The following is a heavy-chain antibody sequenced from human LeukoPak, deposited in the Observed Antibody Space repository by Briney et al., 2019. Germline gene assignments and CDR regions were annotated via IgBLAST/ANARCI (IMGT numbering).Heavy chain of an antibody. J-gene: IGHJ4*02. Sequence: PGGSLRLSCAASGFTFSDYYMSWIRQAPGKGLEWVLYISSSGSTIYYADSVKGRFTISRDNAKNSLYLQMNSLRAEDTAIYYCARYYYYDSSGPIGYWGQGTLVTVSS. V-gene: IGHV3-11*01. D-gene: IGHD3-22*01. CDR3: ARYYYYDSSGPIGY. CDR1: GFTFSDYY. CDR2: ISSSGSTI.